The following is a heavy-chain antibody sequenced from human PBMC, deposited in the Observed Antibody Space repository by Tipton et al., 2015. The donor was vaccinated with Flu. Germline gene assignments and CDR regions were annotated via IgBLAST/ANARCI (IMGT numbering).Heavy chain of an antibody. V-gene: IGHV4-34*01. J-gene: IGHJ1*01. CDR3: ARNYDGSGYYFQH. D-gene: IGHD3-22*01. CDR2: INQSGST. CDR1: GGTFSTHY. Sequence: TLSLTCAVYGGTFSTHYWTWIRQPPGKGLEWIGEINQSGSTNYNPSLKSRVTMSVDTSRTQFSLRLTSVTAADTAVYYCARNYDGSGYYFQHWGQGTLVTVSS.